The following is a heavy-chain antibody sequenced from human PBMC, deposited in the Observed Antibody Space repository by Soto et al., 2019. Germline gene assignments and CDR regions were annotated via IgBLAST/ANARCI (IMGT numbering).Heavy chain of an antibody. CDR2: IYHSGST. CDR3: ARGPSPPYGDYVNWLDP. D-gene: IGHD4-17*01. V-gene: IGHV4-30-2*01. Sequence: QLQLQESGSGLVKPSQTLSLTCAVSGGSISSGAYSWTWIRQPPGEGLEWIGYIYHSGSTYYTPSLKSRVTISVDRSRNHFSLKLSSVTAADTAVYYCARGPSPPYGDYVNWLDPWGQGTLVTVSS. CDR1: GGSISSGAYS. J-gene: IGHJ5*02.